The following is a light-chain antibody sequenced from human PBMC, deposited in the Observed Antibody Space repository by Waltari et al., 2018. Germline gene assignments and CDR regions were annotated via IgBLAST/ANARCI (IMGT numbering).Light chain of an antibody. CDR3: HSRDASGVGGS. CDR2: DKN. Sequence: SSELTQDPAVSVAMGQTVTITCQGNGLKSYYASWYQQRPGQDPILIMYDKNNRPSGVPDRFSGSNSDNTASLTITGAQAEDEASYYCHSRDASGVGGSFGGGTKLTVL. J-gene: IGLJ2*01. V-gene: IGLV3-19*01. CDR1: GLKSYY.